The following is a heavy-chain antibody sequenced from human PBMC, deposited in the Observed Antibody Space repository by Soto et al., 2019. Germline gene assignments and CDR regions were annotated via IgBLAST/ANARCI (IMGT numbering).Heavy chain of an antibody. V-gene: IGHV4-39*01. CDR3: ARHPPEPGELPTPFDY. CDR1: GGSISSSSYY. CDR2: IYYSGST. J-gene: IGHJ4*02. D-gene: IGHD1-26*01. Sequence: QLQLQESGPGLVKPSETLSLTCTVSGGSISSSSYYWGWIRQPPGKGLEWIGSIYYSGSTYYNPSLKSRVTISVDTSKNQFSLKLSSVTAADTAVYYCARHPPEPGELPTPFDYWGQGTLVTVSS.